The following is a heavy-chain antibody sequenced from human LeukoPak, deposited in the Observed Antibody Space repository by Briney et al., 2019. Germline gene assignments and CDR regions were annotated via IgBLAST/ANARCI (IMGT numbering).Heavy chain of an antibody. Sequence: SETLSLTCTVSGGSISGYYWSWIRQPPGKGLEWIGYIYYSGSTNYNPSLKSRVTISVDTSKNQFSLKLSSVTAADTAVYYCARHTYYYDSSGYWDYWGQGTLVTVSS. CDR3: ARHTYYYDSSGYWDY. V-gene: IGHV4-59*08. CDR2: IYYSGST. D-gene: IGHD3-22*01. CDR1: GGSISGYY. J-gene: IGHJ4*02.